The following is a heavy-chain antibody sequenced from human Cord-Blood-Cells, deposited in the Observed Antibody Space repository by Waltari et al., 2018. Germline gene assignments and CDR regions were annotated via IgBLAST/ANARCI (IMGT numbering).Heavy chain of an antibody. V-gene: IGHV4-39*01. CDR3: ARRGPLYCSGGSCYRSDAFDI. J-gene: IGHJ3*02. Sequence: QLQLQESGPGLVKPSETLSLTCTVSGGSISSRSYYWGWIRQPPGKGLEWIGSIYYSGITYYNPSLKSRVTISVDTSKNQFSLKLSSVTAADTAVYYCARRGPLYCSGGSCYRSDAFDIWGQGTMVTVSS. D-gene: IGHD2-15*01. CDR2: IYYSGIT. CDR1: GGSISSRSYY.